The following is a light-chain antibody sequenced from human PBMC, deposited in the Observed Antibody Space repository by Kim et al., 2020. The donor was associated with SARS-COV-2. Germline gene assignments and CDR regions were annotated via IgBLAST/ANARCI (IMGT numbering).Light chain of an antibody. CDR1: QSVSSY. V-gene: IGKV3-11*01. CDR2: DAS. J-gene: IGKJ4*01. Sequence: SPGERATRSGRASQSVSSYLAWYQQKPGQAPRLLIYDASNRATGIPARFSGSGSGTDFTLTISSLEPEDFAVYYCQQRSNWPPNTFGGGTKVDIK. CDR3: QQRSNWPPNT.